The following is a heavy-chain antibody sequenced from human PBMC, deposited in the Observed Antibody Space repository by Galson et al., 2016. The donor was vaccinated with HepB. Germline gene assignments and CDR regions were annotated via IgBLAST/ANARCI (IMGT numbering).Heavy chain of an antibody. D-gene: IGHD6-13*01. Sequence: SETLSLTCTVSGGSISGFYWSWIRQPPGKGLEWIGYIYYSGNTNYNPSLKSPVTMSVDTSKDQFSLRLSSVSAADTAVYYCARLQQLPRKDNFYYYGMDVWGQGTTVTVS. CDR3: ARLQQLPRKDNFYYYGMDV. CDR1: GGSISGFY. V-gene: IGHV4-59*01. J-gene: IGHJ6*02. CDR2: IYYSGNT.